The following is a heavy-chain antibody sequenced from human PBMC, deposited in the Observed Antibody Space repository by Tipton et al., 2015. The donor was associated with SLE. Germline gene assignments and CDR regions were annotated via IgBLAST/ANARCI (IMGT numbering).Heavy chain of an antibody. CDR1: GGSFSGYY. V-gene: IGHV4-34*01. Sequence: GLVKPSETLSLTCAVYGGSFSGYYWSWIRQPPGKGLEWIGEINHSGSTNYNPSLKSRVTISVDTSKNQFSLKLSSVTAADTAVYYCARLEAADHFDYWGQGTLVTVSS. CDR2: INHSGST. CDR3: ARLEAADHFDY. J-gene: IGHJ4*02.